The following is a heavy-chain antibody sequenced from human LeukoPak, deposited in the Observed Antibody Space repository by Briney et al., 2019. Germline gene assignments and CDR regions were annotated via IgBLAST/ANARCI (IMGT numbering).Heavy chain of an antibody. CDR2: IKREGSDK. J-gene: IGHJ4*02. CDR3: ARDGWGGYLYS. Sequence: GGSLRLSCAASGFTFTNSWMNWVRQAPGKGLEWVANIKREGSDKYYVDSVKGRFTISRDNAENSLYLQMNSLRAEDTAVYYCARDGWGGYLYSWGQGTLVTVSS. V-gene: IGHV3-7*05. CDR1: GFTFTNSW. D-gene: IGHD3-16*02.